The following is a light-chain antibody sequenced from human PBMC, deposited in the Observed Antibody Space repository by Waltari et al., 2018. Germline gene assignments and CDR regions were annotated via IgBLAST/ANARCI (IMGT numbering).Light chain of an antibody. CDR1: QSVSNY. CDR3: QQRRNWPSIT. Sequence: EIVLTQSPANLSLFPGERATISCRASQSVSNYLAWYQQKPGQAPRLLIYDASNRATGIPARFSGSGSGTDFTLTISSLEPEDFAVYYCQQRRNWPSITFGQGTRLEI. J-gene: IGKJ5*01. CDR2: DAS. V-gene: IGKV3-11*01.